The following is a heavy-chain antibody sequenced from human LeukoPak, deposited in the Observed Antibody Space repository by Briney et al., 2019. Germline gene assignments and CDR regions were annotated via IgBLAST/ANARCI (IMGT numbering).Heavy chain of an antibody. CDR3: ARVATDTWDLRVYYYYMDI. CDR2: INPNSGGT. CDR1: GYTFTGSY. Sequence: GASVKVSCKASGYTFTGSYMHWVRQAPGQGLEWMGWINPNSGGTNYAQKFQGRVTMTRDTSISTAYMELSRLRSDDTAVYYCARVATDTWDLRVYYYYMDIWGKGTTVTISS. V-gene: IGHV1-2*02. D-gene: IGHD1-26*01. J-gene: IGHJ6*03.